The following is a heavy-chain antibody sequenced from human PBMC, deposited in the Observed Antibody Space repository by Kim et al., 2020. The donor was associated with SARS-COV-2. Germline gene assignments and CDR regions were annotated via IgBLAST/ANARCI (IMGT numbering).Heavy chain of an antibody. D-gene: IGHD2-2*01. J-gene: IGHJ4*02. CDR3: AKRDGTTASCHFYYFDY. CDR2: INGDGSST. CDR1: GFTFSSFW. Sequence: GGSLRLSCAASGFTFSSFWMHWVRQVPGKGLVWVSGINGDGSSTNYADSVKGRFTISRDNAKNTLYLQMNSLRADDTAIYYCAKRDGTTASCHFYYFDYWGQGSLGTVSP. V-gene: IGHV3-74*01.